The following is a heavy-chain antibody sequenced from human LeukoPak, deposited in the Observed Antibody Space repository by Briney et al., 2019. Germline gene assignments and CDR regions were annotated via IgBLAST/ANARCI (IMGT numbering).Heavy chain of an antibody. CDR3: AKDSLDY. J-gene: IGHJ4*02. CDR2: ISSSGGTM. V-gene: IGHV3-48*03. Sequence: GGSLRLSCAASGFTFSSNEMNWVRQAPGKGLEWVSYISSSGGTMFYADSVKGRFTISRDNAKNSVYLQMNSLRAEDTAVYYCAKDSLDYWGQGTLVTVPS. CDR1: GFTFSSNE.